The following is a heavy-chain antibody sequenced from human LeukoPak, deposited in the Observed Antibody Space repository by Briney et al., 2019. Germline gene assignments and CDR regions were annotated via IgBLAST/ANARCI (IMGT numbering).Heavy chain of an antibody. Sequence: GGSLRLSCAASGFTFSTYGMSWVRQAPGKGLEWVANIKQDGSEKYYVDSVKGRFIIFRDNAKNSLYLQMNSLRAEDTAVYYCARNFWSSTWYYFEYWGLGTLVTVSS. J-gene: IGHJ4*02. CDR3: ARNFWSSTWYYFEY. D-gene: IGHD6-13*01. CDR2: IKQDGSEK. CDR1: GFTFSTYG. V-gene: IGHV3-7*04.